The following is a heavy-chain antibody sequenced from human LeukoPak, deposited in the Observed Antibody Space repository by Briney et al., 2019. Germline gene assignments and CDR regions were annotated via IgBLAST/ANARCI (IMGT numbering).Heavy chain of an antibody. J-gene: IGHJ4*02. Sequence: PGGSLRLSCAASGFTFSSYWMSWVRQAPGKGREWVANVKQDGSESYYVDSVKGRFTFSRDNAKNSLYLQINSLRAEDTAVYYCARLGEKADFDYWGQGTLVTVSS. CDR3: ARLGEKADFDY. CDR2: VKQDGSES. V-gene: IGHV3-7*01. CDR1: GFTFSSYW. D-gene: IGHD3-16*01.